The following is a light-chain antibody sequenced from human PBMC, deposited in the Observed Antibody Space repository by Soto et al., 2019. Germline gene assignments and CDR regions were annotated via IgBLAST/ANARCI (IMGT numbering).Light chain of an antibody. Sequence: SYELTQPPSVSVSPGQTARITCSGDALPKQYAYWYQQKPGQAPVLVIYKDTERPSGIPERFSGSSSGTTVTLTISGVQAEDEADYYCQSADSSETYVVFGGGTKLTVL. CDR2: KDT. CDR1: ALPKQY. V-gene: IGLV3-25*03. CDR3: QSADSSETYVV. J-gene: IGLJ2*01.